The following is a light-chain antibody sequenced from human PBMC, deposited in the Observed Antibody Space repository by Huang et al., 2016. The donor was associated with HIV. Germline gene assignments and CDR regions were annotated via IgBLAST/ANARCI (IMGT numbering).Light chain of an antibody. CDR3: QQYNNWPPEYT. CDR1: QSVSSN. CDR2: GAS. V-gene: IGKV3-15*01. J-gene: IGKJ2*01. Sequence: EIVMTQSPATLSVSPGERATLSCRASQSVSSNLAWYQQKPGQAPRLLIYGASTRATGIPARCSGSGSGTKFTLTISSLQSEDFAVYYCQQYNNWPPEYTFGQGTKLEIK.